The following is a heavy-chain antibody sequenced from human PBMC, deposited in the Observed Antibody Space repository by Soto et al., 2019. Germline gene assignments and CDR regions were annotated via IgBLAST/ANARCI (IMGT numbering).Heavy chain of an antibody. Sequence: SPETLSLPCPVSGSPISGHYWRWIRQTPGKGLEYVGYLSYVDYSGSTTYSPSLRGRVTMSADTSQNQFFLTLTSVTAPDTAVYYGARGRGYCSTSACAPAWGQGPLVTVSS. CDR1: GSPISGHY. CDR2: LSYVDYSGST. CDR3: ARGRGYCSTSACAPA. V-gene: IGHV4-59*11. J-gene: IGHJ5*02. D-gene: IGHD2-2*01.